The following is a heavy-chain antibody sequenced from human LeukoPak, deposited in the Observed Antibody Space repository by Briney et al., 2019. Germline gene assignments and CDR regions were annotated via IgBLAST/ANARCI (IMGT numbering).Heavy chain of an antibody. J-gene: IGHJ4*02. V-gene: IGHV3-48*03. Sequence: GGSLRLSCAASGFTFSSYEMTWVRQAPGKGLEWVSYISSSGGTIYYADSVKGRFTISRDNAKNSLYLQMNSLRAEDAAVYYCARDPVLDYWGQGTLVTVSS. D-gene: IGHD4-17*01. CDR3: ARDPVLDY. CDR2: ISSSGGTI. CDR1: GFTFSSYE.